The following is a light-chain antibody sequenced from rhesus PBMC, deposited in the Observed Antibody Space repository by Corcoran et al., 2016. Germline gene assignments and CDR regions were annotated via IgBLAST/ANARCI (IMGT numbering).Light chain of an antibody. J-gene: IGKJ4*01. CDR1: QGVSSR. V-gene: IGKV1-21*01. Sequence: IQMTQSPSSLSASVGDRVTITCRASQGVSSRLAWYQQKPGKAPKLLIYKAPSLESGVPSRSSGSGSETDFTLTSSSLQPEDFATYYWQQYDSAPLTFGGGTKVEIK. CDR2: KAP. CDR3: QQYDSAPLT.